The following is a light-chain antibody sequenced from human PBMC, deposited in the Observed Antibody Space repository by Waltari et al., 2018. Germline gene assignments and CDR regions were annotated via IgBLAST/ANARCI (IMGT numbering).Light chain of an antibody. J-gene: IGLJ3*02. CDR2: DVT. Sequence: QSALTQPASVSGSPGQSITISCTGTTSDIGAYNYVAWYQQHPGKAPKVVISDVTNRPSGFSNRFSGSKSRNTASLTISALQAEDEADYYCSSFTSGSTWVFGGGTKLTVL. V-gene: IGLV2-14*03. CDR1: TSDIGAYNY. CDR3: SSFTSGSTWV.